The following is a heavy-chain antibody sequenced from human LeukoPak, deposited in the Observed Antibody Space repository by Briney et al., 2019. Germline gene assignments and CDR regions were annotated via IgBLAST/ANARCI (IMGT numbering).Heavy chain of an antibody. V-gene: IGHV4-4*02. CDR2: IYHSGSI. D-gene: IGHD5-12*01. J-gene: IGHJ5*02. CDR3: ARARGYDSGYENYLKNSWFDP. Sequence: SETLSLTCAVSGGSISSNKWWSWVGQPPGKGLEWIVEIYHSGSINYNPSLKSRVTISVDTSKNHFSLKLSSVAAADTAVYYCARARGYDSGYENYLKNSWFDPWGQGTLVTVSS. CDR1: GGSISSNKW.